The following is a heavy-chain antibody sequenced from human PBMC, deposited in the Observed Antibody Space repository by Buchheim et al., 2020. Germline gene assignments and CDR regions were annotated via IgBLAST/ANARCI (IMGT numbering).Heavy chain of an antibody. CDR1: GFTFSSYW. CDR3: ARGHSFDRSGYWGFDY. J-gene: IGHJ4*02. CDR2: SSSTSSRI. Sequence: EVQLVESGGGLVQPGGSLRLSCAASGFTFSSYWMSWVRQAPGKGLEWISYSSSTSSRIYYADSVKGRFTISRDNAENSLYLQMSGLRDEDTAVYYCARGHSFDRSGYWGFDYWGQGTL. D-gene: IGHD3-22*01. V-gene: IGHV3-48*02.